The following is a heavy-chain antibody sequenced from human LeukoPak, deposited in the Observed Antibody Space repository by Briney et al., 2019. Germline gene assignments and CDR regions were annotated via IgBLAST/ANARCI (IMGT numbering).Heavy chain of an antibody. V-gene: IGHV5-51*01. CDR3: ARDGQENSFDY. CDR2: IYPGDSDT. J-gene: IGHJ4*02. Sequence: GESLKISCKGSGYSFTSYWIAWVRQMPGKGLEWMGIIYPGDSDTRYSPSFQGQVTISVDKSITTAYLQWSSLKASDSAMYYCARDGQENSFDYWGQGTVVTVSS. CDR1: GYSFTSYW.